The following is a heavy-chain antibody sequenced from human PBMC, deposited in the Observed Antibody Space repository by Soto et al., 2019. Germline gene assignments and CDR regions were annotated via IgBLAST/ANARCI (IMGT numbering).Heavy chain of an antibody. CDR1: GFTFSSYS. CDR3: ARDGALDYYDSSGYKHYFDY. D-gene: IGHD3-22*01. V-gene: IGHV3-21*01. CDR2: ISSRSSYI. J-gene: IGHJ4*02. Sequence: EVQLVESGGGLVKPGGSLRLSCAASGFTFSSYSMNWVRQAPGKGLDWVSSISSRSSYIYYADSVKGRFTISRDNAKNSLYLQMNSLRAEDTAVYYCARDGALDYYDSSGYKHYFDYWGQGTLVTVSS.